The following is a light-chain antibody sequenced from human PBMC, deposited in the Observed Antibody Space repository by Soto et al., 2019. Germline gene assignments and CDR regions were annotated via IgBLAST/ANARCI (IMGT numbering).Light chain of an antibody. CDR3: QHYANWPLT. V-gene: IGKV3-15*01. Sequence: EIVMTQSPATLSVSPGGRATLSCRASQSISDTLAWYQQKPGQAPRLLIYDASTRAAGVPARFSGSGSGTDFTLTINSLQSEDFAIYYCQHYANWPLTFGGGTKVDIK. CDR2: DAS. CDR1: QSISDT. J-gene: IGKJ4*01.